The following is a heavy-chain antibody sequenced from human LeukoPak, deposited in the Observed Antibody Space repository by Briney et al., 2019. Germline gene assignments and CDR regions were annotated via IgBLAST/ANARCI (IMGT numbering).Heavy chain of an antibody. J-gene: IGHJ4*02. Sequence: SVKVSCKASRGTFSSYAINWVRQAPGQGLEWMGGIIPIFGTANYAQKFQGRVTIAADESTSTAYMELSSLRSEDTAVYYCASLGGGSTVTTYLNYWGQGTLVTVSS. CDR1: RGTFSSYA. CDR2: IIPIFGTA. V-gene: IGHV1-69*13. D-gene: IGHD4-17*01. CDR3: ASLGGGSTVTTYLNY.